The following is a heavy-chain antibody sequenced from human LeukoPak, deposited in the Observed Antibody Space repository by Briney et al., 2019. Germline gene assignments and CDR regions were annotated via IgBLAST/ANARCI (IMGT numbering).Heavy chain of an antibody. D-gene: IGHD3-10*01. CDR2: IYYSGST. Sequence: PSQTLSLTCTVSGGSISSGDYYWSWIRQPPGKGLEWIGYIYYSGSTYSNPSLKSRITISVDTSKNQFSLKLSSVTAADTAVYYCARDRNYYGSGNYYRYFDFRGQGTLVTVSS. CDR1: GGSISSGDYY. CDR3: ARDRNYYGSGNYYRYFDF. J-gene: IGHJ4*02. V-gene: IGHV4-30-4*01.